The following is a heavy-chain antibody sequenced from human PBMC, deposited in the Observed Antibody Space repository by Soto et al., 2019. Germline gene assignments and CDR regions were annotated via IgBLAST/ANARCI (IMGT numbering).Heavy chain of an antibody. V-gene: IGHV4-31*03. CDR1: GGSISSGGYY. CDR3: ARVTALWFGEFRYYFDY. J-gene: IGHJ4*02. CDR2: IYYSGST. Sequence: QVQLQESGPGLVKPSQTLSLTCTVSGGSISSGGYYWSWIRQHPGKGLEWIGYIYYSGSTYYNPSLKGRLTISVDTSKNQFALKLSSVTAADTAVYYCARVTALWFGEFRYYFDYWGQGTLVTVSS. D-gene: IGHD3-10*01.